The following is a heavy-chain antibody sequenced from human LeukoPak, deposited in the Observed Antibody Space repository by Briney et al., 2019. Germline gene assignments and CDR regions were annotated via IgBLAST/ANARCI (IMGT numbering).Heavy chain of an antibody. Sequence: SETLSLTCTVSGGSISSYYWSWIRQPPGKGLEWIGYIYYSGSTNYNPSLKSRVTISVDTSKNQFSLKLSSVTAADTAVYYCARRYCTNGVCYHDRGAFDIWGQGTMVTVSS. CDR1: GGSISSYY. J-gene: IGHJ3*02. CDR3: ARRYCTNGVCYHDRGAFDI. V-gene: IGHV4-59*01. D-gene: IGHD2-8*01. CDR2: IYYSGST.